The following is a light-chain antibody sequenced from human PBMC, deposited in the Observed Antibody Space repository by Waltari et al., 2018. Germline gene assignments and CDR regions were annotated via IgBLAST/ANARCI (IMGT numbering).Light chain of an antibody. Sequence: QSALTQPPSASGSPGQSVTTSCTGTRGDVGDHNFVSWYQQHPGKAPQLIIYEVTERPSGVPDRFSGSKSGNTASLTVSGLQAEDEADYFCSSHAGSNNFVFGSGTKVSVL. J-gene: IGLJ1*01. CDR3: SSHAGSNNFV. V-gene: IGLV2-8*01. CDR1: RGDVGDHNF. CDR2: EVT.